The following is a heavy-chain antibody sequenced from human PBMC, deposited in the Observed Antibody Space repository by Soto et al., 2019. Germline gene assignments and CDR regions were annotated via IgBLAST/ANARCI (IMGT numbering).Heavy chain of an antibody. CDR2: INYSGST. J-gene: IGHJ5*02. CDR3: AGGNWFDP. CDR1: GGSFSGDS. Sequence: SETLSLTCAVYGGSFSGDSWSWIRQPPGKRLEWIGEINYSGSTNYNPSLKSRVTISVDTSKNQFSLKLRFVTAADTAVYYCAGGNWFDPWGQGILVTVS. V-gene: IGHV4-34*01.